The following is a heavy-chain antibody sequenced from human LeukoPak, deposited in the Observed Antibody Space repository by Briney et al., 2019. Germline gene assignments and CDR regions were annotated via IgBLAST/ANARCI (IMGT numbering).Heavy chain of an antibody. CDR2: IYHSGST. V-gene: IGHV4-4*02. CDR3: ARYRGANGYYFDY. CDR1: GGSVSSPKW. Sequence: ASETLSLTCAVSGGSVSSPKWWSWVRPPPGKGLEWIGEIYHSGSTNYNPSLKSRVTISVDKSKNQFSLKLSSVTAADTAVYYCARYRGANGYYFDYWGQGTLVTVSS. D-gene: IGHD3-10*01. J-gene: IGHJ4*02.